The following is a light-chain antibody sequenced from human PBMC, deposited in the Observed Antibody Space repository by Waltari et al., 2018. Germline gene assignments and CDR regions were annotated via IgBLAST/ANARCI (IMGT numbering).Light chain of an antibody. CDR3: QHYDGLPLT. V-gene: IGKV1-33*01. CDR2: DAS. CDR1: QDIRNY. Sequence: IQMTQSPSSLSASVGDRVTITCLASQDIRNYLNWYQQRSGKAPKLLIYDASTLETGVLSRFSGNSSGTEFTFSINSLQAEDFATYYCQHYDGLPLTFGAGTRVEVK. J-gene: IGKJ4*01.